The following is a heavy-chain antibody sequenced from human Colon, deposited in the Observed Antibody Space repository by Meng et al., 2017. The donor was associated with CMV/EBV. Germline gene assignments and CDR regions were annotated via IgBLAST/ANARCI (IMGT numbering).Heavy chain of an antibody. V-gene: IGHV3-48*03. CDR1: GFTLNTYE. CDR2: ISNTDNSM. CDR3: ARDRGPLSDSWSGFYYYYGMDV. Sequence: GESLKISCAASGFTLNTYEMNWVRQAPGKGLEWISYISNTDNSMYYAESVKGSFTISRDKAKNSLHLEMSSLRAEDTGVYYCARDRGPLSDSWSGFYYYYGMDVWGQGTTVTVSS. J-gene: IGHJ6*02. D-gene: IGHD3-3*01.